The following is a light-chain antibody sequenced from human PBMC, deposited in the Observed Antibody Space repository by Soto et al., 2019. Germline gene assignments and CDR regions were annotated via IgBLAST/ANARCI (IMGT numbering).Light chain of an antibody. J-gene: IGKJ2*01. CDR1: QSITRW. Sequence: SQSITRWVAWYQQKPGKAPKLLMYDGATLESGVPSRFSGSGSEAEFALTISSLQPDDFETYYCQQYNSYSLTFGQGTKVDIK. V-gene: IGKV1-5*01. CDR3: QQYNSYSLT. CDR2: DGA.